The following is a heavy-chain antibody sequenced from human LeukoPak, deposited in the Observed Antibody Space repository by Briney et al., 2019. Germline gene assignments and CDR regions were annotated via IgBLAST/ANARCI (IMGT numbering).Heavy chain of an antibody. CDR2: INPSGGTT. Sequence: ASVKVSCKASGYTFTSYHMHWVRQAPGQGLEWMGIINPSGGTTNYAQTFRGRVTMTRDMSTSTVYMELSSLRSEDTAVYYCARGYGVSRFYIVVVPAPDFDYWGQGTLVTVSS. CDR3: ARGYGVSRFYIVVVPAPDFDY. CDR1: GYTFTSYH. D-gene: IGHD2-2*01. V-gene: IGHV1-46*01. J-gene: IGHJ4*02.